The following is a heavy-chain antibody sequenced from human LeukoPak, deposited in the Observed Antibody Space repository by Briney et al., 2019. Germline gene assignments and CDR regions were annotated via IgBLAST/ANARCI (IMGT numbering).Heavy chain of an antibody. CDR3: ARGPDFGDRLDYFDY. CDR1: GFSFSSYW. D-gene: IGHD4-17*01. Sequence: GGPLRLSCAASGFSFSSYWMSWVRQAPGKGLEWVANIKEDGSEKNHVDSVKGRFTISRDNAKNSLSLQMNSLRLEDTAVYYCARGPDFGDRLDYFDYWGQGSPVTVSS. J-gene: IGHJ4*02. CDR2: IKEDGSEK. V-gene: IGHV3-7*01.